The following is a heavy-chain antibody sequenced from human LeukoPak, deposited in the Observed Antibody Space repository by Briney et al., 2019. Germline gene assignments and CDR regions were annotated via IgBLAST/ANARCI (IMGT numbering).Heavy chain of an antibody. CDR2: IYYSGST. CDR3: VRRDNTGWNYFDY. Sequence: SETLSLTCTVSGGSINSHYWSWVRQPPGKGLEWIGDIYYSGSTKYNPSLKSRVTISVDTSKNHLCLKLSSVLGADTAIYYCVRRDNTGWNYFDYWGQGILVTVSS. J-gene: IGHJ4*02. V-gene: IGHV4-59*08. CDR1: GGSINSHY. D-gene: IGHD6-19*01.